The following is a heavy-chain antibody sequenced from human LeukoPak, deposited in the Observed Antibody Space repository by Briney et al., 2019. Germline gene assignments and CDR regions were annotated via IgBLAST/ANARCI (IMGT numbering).Heavy chain of an antibody. Sequence: ASVKVSCKASGYTFTGYYMHWVRQAPGQGLDWMGWINPNSGGTNYAQKFQGRVTMTRDTSISTAYMELSRLRSDDTAVYYCARDLDSSGWYGPIDYWGQGTLVTVSS. CDR1: GYTFTGYY. CDR2: INPNSGGT. V-gene: IGHV1-2*02. D-gene: IGHD6-19*01. CDR3: ARDLDSSGWYGPIDY. J-gene: IGHJ4*02.